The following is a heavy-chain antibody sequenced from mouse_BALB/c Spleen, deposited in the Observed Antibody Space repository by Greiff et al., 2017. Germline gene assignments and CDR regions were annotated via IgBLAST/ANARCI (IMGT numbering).Heavy chain of an antibody. J-gene: IGHJ4*01. Sequence: VQLQESGAELAKPGASVKMSCKASGYTFTSYWMHWVKQRPGQGLEWIGAIYPGDGDTRYTQKFKGKATLTADKSSSTAYMQLSSLASEDSAVYYCARKGNGYYGGDYWGQGTSVTVSS. CDR1: GYTFTSYW. CDR3: ARKGNGYYGGDY. V-gene: IGHV1-87*01. CDR2: IYPGDGDT. D-gene: IGHD2-3*01.